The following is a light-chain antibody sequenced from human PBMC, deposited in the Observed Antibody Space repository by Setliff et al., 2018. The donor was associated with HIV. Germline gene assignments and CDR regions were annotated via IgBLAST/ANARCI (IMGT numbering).Light chain of an antibody. CDR2: EVT. V-gene: IGLV2-8*01. J-gene: IGLJ1*01. CDR1: SSDIGGYNY. CDR3: CSYAGSKSFDV. Sequence: QSALTQPPSASGSPGQSVTISCAGSSSDIGGYNYISWYQQHPGKAPKLIIYEVTKRPSGVPDRFSGSKSGNTASLIVSGLQAEDEADYYCCSYAGSKSFDVFGTGTKV.